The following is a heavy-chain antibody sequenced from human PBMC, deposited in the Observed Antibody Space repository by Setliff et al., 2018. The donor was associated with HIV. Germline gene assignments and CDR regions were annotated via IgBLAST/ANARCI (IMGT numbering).Heavy chain of an antibody. D-gene: IGHD3-22*01. CDR1: GFTFSSYG. V-gene: IGHV3-30*02. CDR2: IRYDGSNK. J-gene: IGHJ4*02. Sequence: PGGSLRLSCAASGFTFSSYGMHWVRQAPGKGLEWVAFIRYDGSNKYYADSVKGRFTISRDNSKNTLYLQMNSLRAEDTAVYYCAKEASHYYDSSGYPEGPNFDYWGQGTLVTVS. CDR3: AKEASHYYDSSGYPEGPNFDY.